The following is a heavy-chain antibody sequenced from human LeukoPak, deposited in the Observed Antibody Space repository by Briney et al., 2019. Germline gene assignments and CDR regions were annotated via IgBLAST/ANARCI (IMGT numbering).Heavy chain of an antibody. Sequence: SETLSLTCAVYGGSFSGYYWSWIRQPPGKGLEWIGEINHSGSTNYNPSLKNRVTISVDTSKNQFSLKLSSVTAADTAVYYCARIRGYSYGYRFDYWGQGTLVTVSS. D-gene: IGHD5-18*01. J-gene: IGHJ4*02. V-gene: IGHV4-34*01. CDR1: GGSFSGYY. CDR3: ARIRGYSYGYRFDY. CDR2: INHSGST.